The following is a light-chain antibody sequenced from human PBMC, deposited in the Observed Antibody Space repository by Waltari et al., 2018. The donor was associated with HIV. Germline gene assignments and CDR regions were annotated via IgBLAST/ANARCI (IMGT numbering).Light chain of an antibody. CDR2: DTS. V-gene: IGKV1-12*01. Sequence: DIQMTQSPSFVSASVGDRVTITCRASQDITRWLAWYQQKPGKAPKLLMYDTSTLHSGVPSRFTGSGSGTDFTLTISSLQPEDFATYSCQQTRSFPFTFGPGTKVDIK. CDR1: QDITRW. J-gene: IGKJ3*01. CDR3: QQTRSFPFT.